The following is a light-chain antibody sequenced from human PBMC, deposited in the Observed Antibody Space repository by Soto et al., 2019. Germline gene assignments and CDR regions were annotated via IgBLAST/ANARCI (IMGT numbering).Light chain of an antibody. V-gene: IGKV1-5*03. J-gene: IGKJ1*01. Sequence: DIQMTQSPSTLSASVGDRVTITCRASQSISNWLAWYQQKPGKAPKVLIYKASTLERGVPSRFSGSGSGTEFTLTISSRPPDDFGTYYCQKYTSYPWTFGQGTKVELK. CDR1: QSISNW. CDR2: KAS. CDR3: QKYTSYPWT.